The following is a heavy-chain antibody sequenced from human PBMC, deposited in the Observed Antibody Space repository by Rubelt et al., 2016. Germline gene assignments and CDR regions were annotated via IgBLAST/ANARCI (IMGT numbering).Heavy chain of an antibody. Sequence: QVQLVQSGAEVKKPGASVKVSCKASGYTFTSYGISWVRQAPGQGLEWMGWISAYNGNTNYASRLRGRVTMTTGTCTSTADMELRSLRSDDTALYYCASSLYGYEQGTFDYWGQGTLVTVSS. CDR1: GYTFTSYG. D-gene: IGHD5-12*01. V-gene: IGHV1-18*01. CDR3: ASSLYGYEQGTFDY. J-gene: IGHJ4*02. CDR2: ISAYNGNT.